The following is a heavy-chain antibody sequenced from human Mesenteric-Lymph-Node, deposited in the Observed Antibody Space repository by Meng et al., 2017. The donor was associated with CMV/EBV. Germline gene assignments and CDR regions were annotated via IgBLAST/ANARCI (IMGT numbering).Heavy chain of an antibody. CDR1: GYTFTGYY. CDR2: INVYNGKT. J-gene: IGHJ3*02. Sequence: ASVKVSCKASGYTFTGYYMHWVRQAPGQGPEWMGWINVYNGKTKYVQKLQGRVTMTTDTSTSTAYMELRSLRSDDTAVYYCARDPDDAFDIWGQGTMVTVSS. CDR3: ARDPDDAFDI. V-gene: IGHV1-18*04.